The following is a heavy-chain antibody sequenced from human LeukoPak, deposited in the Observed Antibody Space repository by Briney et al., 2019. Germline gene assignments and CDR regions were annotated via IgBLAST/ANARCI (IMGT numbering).Heavy chain of an antibody. CDR3: TIAARRYFDY. D-gene: IGHD6-6*01. Sequence: GGSLRLSRAASGFTFNNAWMSWVRQAPGKGLEWVGRIKSKTDGGTTDNAAPVKGRFTISRDDSKNTLYLQMNSLKTEDTAVYYCTIAARRYFDYWGQGTLVTVSS. J-gene: IGHJ4*02. CDR1: GFTFNNAW. CDR2: IKSKTDGGTT. V-gene: IGHV3-15*01.